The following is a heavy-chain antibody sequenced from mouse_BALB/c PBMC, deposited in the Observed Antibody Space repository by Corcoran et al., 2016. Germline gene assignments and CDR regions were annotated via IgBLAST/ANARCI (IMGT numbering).Heavy chain of an antibody. CDR1: GYTFSSYW. CDR2: ILPGSGST. CDR3: ARGRGRYYAMDY. Sequence: QVQLQQSGAELMKPGASVKISCKATGYTFSSYWIEWVKQRPGHGLEWIGEILPGSGSTNYNEKFKGKATFTADTSSNTAYMQLSSLTSEDSAVYYCARGRGRYYAMDYWGQRTSVTVSS. J-gene: IGHJ4*01. V-gene: IGHV1-9*01. D-gene: IGHD3-3*01.